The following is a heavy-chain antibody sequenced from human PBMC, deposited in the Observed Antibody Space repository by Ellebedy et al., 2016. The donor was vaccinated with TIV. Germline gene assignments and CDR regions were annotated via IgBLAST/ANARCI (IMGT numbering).Heavy chain of an antibody. D-gene: IGHD7-27*01. CDR2: VSYDERYK. V-gene: IGHV3-30*04. CDR1: GFTFSTYA. CDR3: ARAPGGGNWEILS. Sequence: GESLKISCAASGFTFSTYAMHWVRQAPGKGLEWVAIVSYDERYKYYADSVKGRFTISRDNSKTTLYLQLDSLRAEDTAVYYCARAPGGGNWEILSWGQGTLVTVSS. J-gene: IGHJ5*02.